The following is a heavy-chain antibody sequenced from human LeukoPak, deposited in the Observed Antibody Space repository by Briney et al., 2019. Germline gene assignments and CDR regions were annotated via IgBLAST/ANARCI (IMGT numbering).Heavy chain of an antibody. CDR2: LISSGTTT. CDR3: VTSGLSRFGF. Sequence: GGSLRLSCAASGFAFSNYAMSWVRQAPGKGLEWVSSLISSGTTTYYADSVKGRFTIPRDNSKNTVHLQMDSLRAEDTAVYYCVTSGLSRFGFWGQGTLVTVSS. V-gene: IGHV3-23*01. J-gene: IGHJ4*02. D-gene: IGHD2/OR15-2a*01. CDR1: GFAFSNYA.